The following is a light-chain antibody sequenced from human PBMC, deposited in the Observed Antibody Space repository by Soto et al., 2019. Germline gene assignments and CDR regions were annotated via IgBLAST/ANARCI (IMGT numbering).Light chain of an antibody. CDR2: DAS. CDR3: QQYETFSGT. CDR1: QSVSGW. J-gene: IGKJ1*01. V-gene: IGKV1-5*01. Sequence: DIQMTQSPSALSASVGDTVTVTCRASQSVSGWLAWYQQKPGEAPKLLIYDASALPRGVPSRFSGSGSGTKFTITIASLQPDDFAAYYCQQYETFSGTFGPGTKVDIK.